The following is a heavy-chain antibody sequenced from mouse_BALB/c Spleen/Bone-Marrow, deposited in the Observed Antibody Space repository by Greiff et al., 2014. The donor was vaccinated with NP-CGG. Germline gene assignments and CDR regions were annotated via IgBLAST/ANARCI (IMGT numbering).Heavy chain of an antibody. CDR3: AREGDYYGSSAY. V-gene: IGHV1S127*01. Sequence: QVQLQQPGPQLVRPGASVKISCKASGYSLTSYWMHWVKQRPGQGLEWIGMIDPSDSETRLNQKFKDKATLTVDKSSSTAYMQLSSPTSEDSAVYYCAREGDYYGSSAYWGQGTLVTVSA. CDR1: GYSLTSYW. D-gene: IGHD1-1*01. CDR2: IDPSDSET. J-gene: IGHJ3*01.